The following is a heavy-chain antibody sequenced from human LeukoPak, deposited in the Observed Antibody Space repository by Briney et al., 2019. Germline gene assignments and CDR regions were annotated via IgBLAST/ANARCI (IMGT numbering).Heavy chain of an antibody. CDR1: GFTLSSYG. CDR2: ISYDGSNK. J-gene: IGHJ4*02. D-gene: IGHD3-22*01. V-gene: IGHV3-30*18. Sequence: GGSLRLSCAASGFTLSSYGMHWVRQAPGKGLEWVAVISYDGSNKYYADSVKGRFTISRDNSKNTLYLQMNSLRAEDTAVYYCANAPYYYDSSGYFYWGQGTLVTVSS. CDR3: ANAPYYYDSSGYFY.